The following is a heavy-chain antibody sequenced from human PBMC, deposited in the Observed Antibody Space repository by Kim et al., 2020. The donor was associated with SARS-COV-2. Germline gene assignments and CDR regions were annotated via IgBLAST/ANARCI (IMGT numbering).Heavy chain of an antibody. V-gene: IGHV3-23*01. Sequence: GGSLRLSCAASGFNFDNYAMSWVRQAPGKGLEYVSGISNTGSGSYYSDSVMGRFTVSRDNSKNLVFLQMSHLRPDDTATYYCAKDLPSTSFSGSGYFASWCQGTLVTVSS. CDR3: AKDLPSTSFSGSGYFAS. CDR2: ISNTGSGS. J-gene: IGHJ4*02. D-gene: IGHD6-6*01. CDR1: GFNFDNYA.